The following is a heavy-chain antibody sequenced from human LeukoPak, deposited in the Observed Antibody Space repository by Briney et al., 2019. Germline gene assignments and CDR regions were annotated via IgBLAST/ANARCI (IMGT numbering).Heavy chain of an antibody. V-gene: IGHV1-46*01. J-gene: IGHJ4*02. CDR3: ARGKVVTMVRGVIITYFDY. D-gene: IGHD3-10*01. Sequence: ASVKVSFKASGYSFTRYFIHWVRQAPGQGLEWMGIIIPSDGSTSYAQEFQGRVTMTRDTSTSTVYMELSSLRSEDTAVYYCARGKVVTMVRGVIITYFDYWGQGTLVTVSS. CDR2: IIPSDGST. CDR1: GYSFTRYF.